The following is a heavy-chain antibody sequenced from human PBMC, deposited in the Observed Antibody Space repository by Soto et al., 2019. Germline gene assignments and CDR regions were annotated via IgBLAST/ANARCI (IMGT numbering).Heavy chain of an antibody. CDR1: GYTFTSHY. CDR3: ARDFSDTYDGRSYWWFDP. V-gene: IGHV1-46*01. J-gene: IGHJ5*02. Sequence: QVQLLQSGAEVKEPGASVKISCQTFGYTFTSHYVHWVRQAPGQGLEWMAVTNPTGSNKLYAQNFRGRLTLTTDTSTGTMYMELKSLRSDDTAVYYWARDFSDTYDGRSYWWFDPWGQGTLVTVSS. D-gene: IGHD1-26*01. CDR2: TNPTGSNK.